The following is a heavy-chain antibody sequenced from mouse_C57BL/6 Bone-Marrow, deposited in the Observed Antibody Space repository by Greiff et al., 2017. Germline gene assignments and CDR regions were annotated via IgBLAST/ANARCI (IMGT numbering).Heavy chain of an antibody. D-gene: IGHD1-1*01. J-gene: IGHJ4*01. CDR1: GFSLTSYG. CDR2: IWRGGST. CDR3: ATNYLFFYYYAMDY. Sequence: QVQLKQSGPGLVQPSQSLSITCTVSGFSLTSYGVHWVRQSPGKGLEWLGVIWRGGSTDYNAAFMSRLSITKDNSKSQVFFKMNSLQADDTAIYCCATNYLFFYYYAMDYWGQGTSVTVSS. V-gene: IGHV2-5*01.